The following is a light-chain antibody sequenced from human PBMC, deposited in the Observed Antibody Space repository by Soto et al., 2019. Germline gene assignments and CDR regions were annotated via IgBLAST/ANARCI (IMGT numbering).Light chain of an antibody. Sequence: QSALTQPASVSGSPGQSITISCTGTNSDVGAYNSVSWYQQHPGKAPKLMIYDVSNRPSGVSNRFSGSKSGNTASLTISGLQAEDEADYYCSSYTSSNTLGFGGGTKLTVL. V-gene: IGLV2-14*03. CDR3: SSYTSSNTLG. CDR1: NSDVGAYNS. J-gene: IGLJ2*01. CDR2: DVS.